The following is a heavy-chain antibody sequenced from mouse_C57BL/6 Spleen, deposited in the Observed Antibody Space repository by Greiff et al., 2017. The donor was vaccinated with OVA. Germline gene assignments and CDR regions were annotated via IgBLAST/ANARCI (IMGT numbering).Heavy chain of an antibody. J-gene: IGHJ4*01. CDR3: ARGGYYGAMDY. CDR2: ISYSGST. V-gene: IGHV3-1*01. D-gene: IGHD1-1*01. Sequence: EVQLVESGPGMVKPSQSLSLTCTVTGYSITSGYDWHWIRHFPGNKLEWMGYISYSGSTNYNPSLKSRISITHDTSKNHFFLKLNSVTTEDTATYYCARGGYYGAMDYWGQGTSVTVSS. CDR1: GYSITSGYD.